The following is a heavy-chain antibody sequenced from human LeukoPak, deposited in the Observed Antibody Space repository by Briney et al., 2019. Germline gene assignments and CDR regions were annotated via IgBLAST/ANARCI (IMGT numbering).Heavy chain of an antibody. CDR3: AKEGDYCSSSGCHKRGIDY. V-gene: IGHV3-33*06. D-gene: IGHD2-2*01. CDR1: GFTFSHYA. Sequence: PGTSLRLSCAASGFTFSHYAMHWVRQAPGKGLEWVAVIWYDGSHDTYTDSVKGRFTVSRDNFKNVLHLRMNSLRVEDTAVYYCAKEGDYCSSSGCHKRGIDYWGQGTLVTVSS. J-gene: IGHJ4*02. CDR2: IWYDGSHD.